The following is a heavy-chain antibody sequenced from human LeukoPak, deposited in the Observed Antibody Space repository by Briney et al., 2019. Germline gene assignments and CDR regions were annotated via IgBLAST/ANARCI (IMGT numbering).Heavy chain of an antibody. CDR2: ISSSGNT. D-gene: IGHD6-13*01. CDR1: GFTFGRSA. V-gene: IGHV3-23*01. CDR3: VKGRISEDGLDF. J-gene: IGHJ4*02. Sequence: GGSLRLSCAASGFTFGRSAMTWVRQTPGKGLDWVPSISSSGNTYYADSVKGRFTISRDNSKNMLYLQMNSLRAEDTAVYYCVKGRISEDGLDFWGQGTLVTISS.